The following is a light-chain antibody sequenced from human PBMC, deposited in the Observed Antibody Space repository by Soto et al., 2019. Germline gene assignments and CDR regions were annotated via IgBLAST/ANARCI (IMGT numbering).Light chain of an antibody. CDR2: DAS. CDR1: QSISGY. Sequence: DIQMTQSPSTLSASVGDRVTITCRSSQSISGYLAWYQQKPGKAPKLLIYDASSLESGVPSRFSGSASGTEFTLTISSLQPDDFATYYCQQYNSYSTFGQGTKVDIK. CDR3: QQYNSYST. J-gene: IGKJ1*01. V-gene: IGKV1-5*01.